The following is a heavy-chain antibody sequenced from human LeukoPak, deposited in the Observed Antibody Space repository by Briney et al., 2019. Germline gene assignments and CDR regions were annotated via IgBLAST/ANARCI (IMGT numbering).Heavy chain of an antibody. D-gene: IGHD3-10*01. Sequence: KTGESLKISCKCSGYSFTSYWIGWVRHVPGKGLEYMGIIYPGDSDTRYSPSFQGQVTISADKSISTAYLQWSSLKASDTAMYYCATLVGYGSFFDYWGQGTLVTVSS. CDR1: GYSFTSYW. V-gene: IGHV5-51*01. CDR3: ATLVGYGSFFDY. J-gene: IGHJ4*02. CDR2: IYPGDSDT.